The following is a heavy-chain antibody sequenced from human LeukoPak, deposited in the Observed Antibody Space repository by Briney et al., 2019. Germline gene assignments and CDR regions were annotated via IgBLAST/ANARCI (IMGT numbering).Heavy chain of an antibody. D-gene: IGHD2-2*01. CDR1: GFTFSSYA. Sequence: GGSLRLSCAASGFTFSSYAMHWVRQAPGKGLEWVAVISYDGSNKYYADSVKGRFTISRDNSKNTLYLQMNSLRAEDTAVYYCARDVYLRSSLYYCYGMDVWGQGTTVTVSS. J-gene: IGHJ6*02. V-gene: IGHV3-30-3*01. CDR2: ISYDGSNK. CDR3: ARDVYLRSSLYYCYGMDV.